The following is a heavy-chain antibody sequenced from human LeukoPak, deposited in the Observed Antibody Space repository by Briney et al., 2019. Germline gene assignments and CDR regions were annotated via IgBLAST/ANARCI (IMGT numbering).Heavy chain of an antibody. CDR2: IYYSGST. Sequence: TSETLSLTCTVSGGSISSYYWSWIRQPPGKGLEWIGYIYYSGSTNYNPSLKSRVTISVDTSKNQFSLKLSSVTAADTAVYYCARDRGRNYYDSSGYYPFDYWGQGTLVTVSS. CDR3: ARDRGRNYYDSSGYYPFDY. CDR1: GGSISSYY. V-gene: IGHV4-59*01. D-gene: IGHD3-22*01. J-gene: IGHJ4*02.